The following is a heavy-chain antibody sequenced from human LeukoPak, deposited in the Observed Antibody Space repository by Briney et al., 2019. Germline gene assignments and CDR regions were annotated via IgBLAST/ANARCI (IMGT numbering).Heavy chain of an antibody. Sequence: GGSLRLSCAASGFTFDDYAMHWVRQAPGKGLEWVSGISWNSGSTYYADSVKGRFTISRDNSKNTLYLQMNSLRAEDTAVYYCAKALYDILTGYYEGDYWGQGTLVTVSS. J-gene: IGHJ4*02. D-gene: IGHD3-9*01. CDR3: AKALYDILTGYYEGDY. CDR1: GFTFDDYA. V-gene: IGHV3-23*01. CDR2: ISWNSGST.